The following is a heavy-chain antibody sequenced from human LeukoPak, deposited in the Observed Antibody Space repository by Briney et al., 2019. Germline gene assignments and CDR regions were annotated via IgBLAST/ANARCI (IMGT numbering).Heavy chain of an antibody. CDR2: IDPSDSYT. CDR1: GYSFTSYW. J-gene: IGHJ4*02. V-gene: IGHV5-10-1*01. Sequence: GESLKISCKGSGYSFTSYWISSVRQMPGKGLEWMGRIDPSDSYTNYSPSFQGHVTISVDKSISTAYLQWSSLKASDTAMYYCARRLQRHFDYWGQGTLVTVSS. CDR3: ARRLQRHFDY. D-gene: IGHD2-15*01.